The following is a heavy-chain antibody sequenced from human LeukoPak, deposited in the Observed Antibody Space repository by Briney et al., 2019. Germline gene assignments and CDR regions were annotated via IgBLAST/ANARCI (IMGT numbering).Heavy chain of an antibody. CDR3: ARVGRAEGYCSSTSCYEDLY. J-gene: IGHJ4*02. V-gene: IGHV3-30*04. CDR1: GFAFSSYA. Sequence: GGSLRLSCAASGFAFSSYAMHWVRQAPGKGLEWVAVTSYDGSNKYYADSVKGRFTISRDNSKNTLYLQMNSLRAEDTAVYYCARVGRAEGYCSSTSCYEDLYWGQGTLVTVSS. CDR2: TSYDGSNK. D-gene: IGHD2-2*01.